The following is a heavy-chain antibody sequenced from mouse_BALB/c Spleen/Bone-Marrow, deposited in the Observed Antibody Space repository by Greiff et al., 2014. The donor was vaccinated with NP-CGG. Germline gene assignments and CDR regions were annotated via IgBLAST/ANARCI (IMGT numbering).Heavy chain of an antibody. V-gene: IGHV7-3*02. J-gene: IGHJ3*01. CDR1: GFTFTDNY. CDR3: ARDSDWFAY. CDR2: IRNKANGYTT. Sequence: EVNVVESGGGLVQPGGSLRLSCATSGFTFTDNYMTWVRQPPGKALEWLGSIRNKANGYTTEYSASVKGRFTISRDNSQSILYLQMNTLRAEDSASYYCARDSDWFAYWGQGTLVTVSA.